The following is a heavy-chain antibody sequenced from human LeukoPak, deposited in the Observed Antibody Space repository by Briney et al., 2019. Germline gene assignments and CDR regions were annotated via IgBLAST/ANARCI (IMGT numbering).Heavy chain of an antibody. CDR3: ARGANYYGSGSYYYEGYFDY. CDR2: ISYDGSNK. J-gene: IGHJ4*02. CDR1: GFTFSTYA. Sequence: GGSLRLSCAASGFTFSTYAMHWVRQAPGKGLEWVALISYDGSNKFYADSVKGRFTISRDNSKDTLYLQMNSLRAGDTAVYYCARGANYYGSGSYYYEGYFDYWGQGTLVNVSS. D-gene: IGHD3-10*01. V-gene: IGHV3-30-3*01.